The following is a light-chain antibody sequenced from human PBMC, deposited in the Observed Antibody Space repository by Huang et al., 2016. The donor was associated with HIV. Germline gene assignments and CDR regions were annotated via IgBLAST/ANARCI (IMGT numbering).Light chain of an antibody. V-gene: IGKV1-6*01. CDR1: QGVGND. CDR2: AAS. Sequence: AIQMTQSPSSLSASGGDRVTISCRASQGVGNDLDWYQQKPGKAPQLLIYAASSLQSGVPSRFSGSRSGTNFTLTISSLQAEDVSAYYCRQDYSYPLTFGGGTKVEIK. CDR3: RQDYSYPLT. J-gene: IGKJ4*01.